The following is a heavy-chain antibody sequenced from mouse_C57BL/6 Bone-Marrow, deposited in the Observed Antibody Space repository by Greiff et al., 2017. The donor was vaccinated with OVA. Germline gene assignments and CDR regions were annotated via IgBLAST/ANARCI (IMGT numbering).Heavy chain of an antibody. V-gene: IGHV1-64*01. CDR3: AIYYSNYGFAY. Sequence: QVQLQQPGAELVKPGASVKLSCKASGYTFTSYWMHWVKQRPGQGLEWIGMIHPTSGSTNYNEKFKSKATLTVDKSSSTAYMQLSSLTSEDSAVYYCAIYYSNYGFAYWGQGTLVTVSA. CDR1: GYTFTSYW. D-gene: IGHD2-5*01. CDR2: IHPTSGST. J-gene: IGHJ3*01.